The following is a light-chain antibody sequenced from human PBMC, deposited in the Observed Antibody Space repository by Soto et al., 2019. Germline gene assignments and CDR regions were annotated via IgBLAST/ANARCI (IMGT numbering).Light chain of an antibody. Sequence: IQMTQSPSTLSASVGDRVTITCRASQSISSWLAWYQQKPGEAPKVLIYAASNLRSGVPSRFSGSGSGADFSLTISSLQPEDVATYYCKQSRSFPLTFGGGTKVDNK. CDR2: AAS. CDR3: KQSRSFPLT. J-gene: IGKJ4*01. V-gene: IGKV1-12*01. CDR1: QSISSW.